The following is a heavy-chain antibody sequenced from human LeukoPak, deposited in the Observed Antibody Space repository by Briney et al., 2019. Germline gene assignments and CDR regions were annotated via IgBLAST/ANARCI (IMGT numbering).Heavy chain of an antibody. V-gene: IGHV1-2*02. Sequence: ASVNVSFNACRYTLTNHYIHWDQQAPVPGLEWIGWTNPNNGGTNYAQKFQGRVTMTRDTSISTAHMELSRLTSDDTAVYYCARGSQVDGLAAAITDSFTAIHDLRGRGTLVTVSS. CDR3: ARGSQVDGLAAAITDSFTAIHDL. CDR2: TNPNNGGT. D-gene: IGHD2-2*01. CDR1: RYTLTNHY. J-gene: IGHJ2*01.